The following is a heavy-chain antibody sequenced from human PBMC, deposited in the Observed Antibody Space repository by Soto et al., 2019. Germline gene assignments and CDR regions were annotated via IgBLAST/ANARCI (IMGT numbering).Heavy chain of an antibody. D-gene: IGHD3-3*01. CDR2: ISGSGGST. V-gene: IGHV3-23*01. J-gene: IGHJ4*02. CDR1: GFTFSSYA. CDR3: AKNPVYDFWSGYYVAHFDY. Sequence: GGSLRLSCAASGFTFSSYAMSWVRQAPGKGLEWVSAISGSGGSTYYADSVKGRFTISRDNSKNTLYLQMNSLRAEDTAVYYCAKNPVYDFWSGYYVAHFDYWGQGTLVTVSS.